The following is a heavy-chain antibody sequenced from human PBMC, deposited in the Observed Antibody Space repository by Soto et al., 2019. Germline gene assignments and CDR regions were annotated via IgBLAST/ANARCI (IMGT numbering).Heavy chain of an antibody. V-gene: IGHV4-59*08. CDR1: GGSISSYY. D-gene: IGHD2-2*01. J-gene: IGHJ4*02. CDR3: ARCVVAAGVSFDY. Sequence: SLTCTVSGGSISSYYWSWIRQPPGKGLEWIGYIYYSGSTNYNPSLKSRVTISVDTSKNQFSLKLSSVTAADTAVYYCARCVVAAGVSFDYWGQGTLVTVSS. CDR2: IYYSGST.